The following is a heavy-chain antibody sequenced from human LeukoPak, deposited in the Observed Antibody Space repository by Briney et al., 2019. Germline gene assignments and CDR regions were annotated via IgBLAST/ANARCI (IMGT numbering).Heavy chain of an antibody. V-gene: IGHV1-2*02. J-gene: IGHJ4*02. CDR3: TTNAAALDY. CDR2: MNPSDNGV. D-gene: IGHD6-13*01. Sequence: ASVKLSCKTSGYTFTDHYIHWVRQAPGQGLECMGWMNPSDNGVNYAQKFQGRVAMTRDTSISTAYVEVTRLTSDDTAVYYCTTNAAALDYWGQGTLVTVSS. CDR1: GYTFTDHY.